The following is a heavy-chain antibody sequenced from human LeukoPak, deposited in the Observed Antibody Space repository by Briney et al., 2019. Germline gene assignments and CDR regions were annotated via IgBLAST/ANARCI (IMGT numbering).Heavy chain of an antibody. CDR1: GGTFSSYA. CDR3: ARDDSIAAAGLF. V-gene: IGHV1-69*13. CDR2: IIPIFGTA. D-gene: IGHD6-13*01. J-gene: IGHJ4*02. Sequence: ASVKVSCKASGGTFSSYAISWVRQAPGQGPEWMGGIIPIFGTANYAQKFQGRVTITADESTSTAYMELSSLRSEDTAVYYCARDDSIAAAGLFWGQGTLVTVSS.